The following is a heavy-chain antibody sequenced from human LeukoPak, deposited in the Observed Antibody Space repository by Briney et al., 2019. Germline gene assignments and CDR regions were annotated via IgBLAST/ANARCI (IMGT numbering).Heavy chain of an antibody. D-gene: IGHD3-22*01. CDR2: ISSSGSTI. CDR1: GFTFSDYY. J-gene: IGHJ3*02. Sequence: GGSLRLSCAASGFTFSDYYMSWIRQAPGKGLEWVSYISSSGSTIYYADSVKGRFTISRDNAKNSLYLQMNSLRAEDTAVYYCARDPPRAEKRVTMIVVVDAFDIWGQGTMVTVSS. CDR3: ARDPPRAEKRVTMIVVVDAFDI. V-gene: IGHV3-11*04.